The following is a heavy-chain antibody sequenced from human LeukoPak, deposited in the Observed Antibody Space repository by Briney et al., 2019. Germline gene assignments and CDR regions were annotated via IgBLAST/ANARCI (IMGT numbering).Heavy chain of an antibody. J-gene: IGHJ4*02. CDR2: INPNSGGT. V-gene: IGHV1-2*02. CDR1: GYTFTGYY. CDR3: ARIVVVVAATSYFDY. Sequence: ASVKVSCKASGYTFTGYYMHWVRQAPGQGLEWMGWINPNSGGTNYAQKFQGRVTMTRDTSISAAYMELGRLRSDDTAVYYCARIVVVVAATSYFDYWGQGTLVTVSS. D-gene: IGHD2-15*01.